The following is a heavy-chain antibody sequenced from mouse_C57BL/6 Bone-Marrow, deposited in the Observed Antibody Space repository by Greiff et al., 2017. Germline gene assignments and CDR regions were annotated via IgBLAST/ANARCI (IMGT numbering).Heavy chain of an antibody. J-gene: IGHJ1*03. CDR1: GFNIKDYY. V-gene: IGHV14-2*01. CDR3: ARYWRYFDV. D-gene: IGHD4-1*01. Sequence: EVQLQQSGAELVKPGASVKLSCTASGFNIKDYYMHWVKQRTEQGLEWIGRIDPEDGENKYAPTFQGKATITADTSSNTAYLQISSLTSEDTAVYYCARYWRYFDVWGTGTTVTVSS. CDR2: IDPEDGEN.